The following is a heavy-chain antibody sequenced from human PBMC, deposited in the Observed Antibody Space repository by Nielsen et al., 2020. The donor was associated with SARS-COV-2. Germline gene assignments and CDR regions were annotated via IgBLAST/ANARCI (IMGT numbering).Heavy chain of an antibody. CDR1: GFTFGSYG. J-gene: IGHJ2*01. D-gene: IGHD3-16*01. V-gene: IGHV3-30*03. CDR2: ITYDGNYK. Sequence: GGPLRPSCAPPGFTFGSYGMHWVRKAPGKGLEWVALITYDGNYKHYAESVEGRFPISRDNSKKRLYLQMNSLRAEDTAVYYCARGEGAGHSWYFDLWGRGTLVTVSS. CDR3: ARGEGAGHSWYFDL.